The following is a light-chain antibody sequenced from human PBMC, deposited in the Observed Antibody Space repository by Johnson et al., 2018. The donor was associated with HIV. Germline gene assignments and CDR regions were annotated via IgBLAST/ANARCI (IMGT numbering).Light chain of an antibody. J-gene: IGLJ1*01. V-gene: IGLV1-51*02. CDR1: SSNIGDNY. Sequence: QSVLTQPPSVSAAPGQKVSISCSGSSSNIGDNYVSWYQQVPGTAPKLLIYENSKRPSGIPDRFSGSQSGTSATLGITGLQTGDEADYYCGAWDSSLTTYVFGTGTTVTVL. CDR3: GAWDSSLTTYV. CDR2: ENS.